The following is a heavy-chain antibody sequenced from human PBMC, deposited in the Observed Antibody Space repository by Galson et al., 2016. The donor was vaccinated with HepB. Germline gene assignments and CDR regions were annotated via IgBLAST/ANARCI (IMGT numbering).Heavy chain of an antibody. J-gene: IGHJ4*02. CDR2: IYSGGRT. Sequence: SLRLSCAASGLAVSSNYMSWVRQAPGKGLEWVSIIYSGGRTYYADSVKGRFTISRDNSENTLFLQMISLRTEDTAVHYCARDVIRFDTSGQAYGFFDSWGQGTLVTVSS. CDR3: ARDVIRFDTSGQAYGFFDS. V-gene: IGHV3-66*02. CDR1: GLAVSSNY. D-gene: IGHD3-22*01.